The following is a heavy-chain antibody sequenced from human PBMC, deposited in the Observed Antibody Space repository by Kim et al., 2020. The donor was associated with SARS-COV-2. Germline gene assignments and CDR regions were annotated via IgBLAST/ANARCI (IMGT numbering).Heavy chain of an antibody. CDR3: AKNEEVPPAKAGTYYYYDMDV. D-gene: IGHD2-2*01. CDR1: GFTFSTFV. V-gene: IGHV3-23*01. Sequence: GGSLRLSCAASGFTFSTFVMTWVRQAPGKGLEWVAAISNSGGVTYYADSVKGRFIISRDNSRNALNLQMNSLRAEDTAVYYCAKNEEVPPAKAGTYYYYDMDVWGQGTTVIVSS. J-gene: IGHJ6*02. CDR2: ISNSGGVT.